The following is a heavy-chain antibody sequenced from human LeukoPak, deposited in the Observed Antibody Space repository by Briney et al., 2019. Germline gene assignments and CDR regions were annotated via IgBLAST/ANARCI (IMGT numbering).Heavy chain of an antibody. CDR2: ISPNSGGT. J-gene: IGHJ5*02. V-gene: IGHV1-2*02. CDR3: ARVGGGDINWFDP. Sequence: ASVKVSCKASGYTFTGYYMHWVRQAPGQGLEWMGWISPNSGGTNYAQKFQGRVTMTRDTSISAAYMELSRLRSDDTAVYYCARVGGGDINWFDPWGQGTLVTVSS. D-gene: IGHD2-21*01. CDR1: GYTFTGYY.